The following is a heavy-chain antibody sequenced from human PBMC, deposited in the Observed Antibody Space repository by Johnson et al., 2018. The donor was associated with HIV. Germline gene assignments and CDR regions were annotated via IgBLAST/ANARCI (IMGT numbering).Heavy chain of an antibody. CDR1: GFTFSGYI. J-gene: IGHJ3*02. Sequence: QVQLVESGGGVVQPGRSLRLSCAASGFTFSGYIMHWVRQAPGKGLEWVALISFDGSNRYYADSVKGRFTISRDSSKNTLYLQMNSLRAEDTAVYYCARAGSSWYDDAFDIWGQGTMVTVSS. V-gene: IGHV3-30-3*01. D-gene: IGHD6-13*01. CDR2: ISFDGSNR. CDR3: ARAGSSWYDDAFDI.